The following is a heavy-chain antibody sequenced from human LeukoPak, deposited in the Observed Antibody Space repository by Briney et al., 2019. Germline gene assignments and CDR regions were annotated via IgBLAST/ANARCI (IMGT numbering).Heavy chain of an antibody. D-gene: IGHD6-25*01. CDR1: GGTFSSYA. CDR3: ARAVSTANRPYNRFDP. CDR2: IIPIFGTA. Sequence: SVKVSCKASGGTFSSYAISWVRQAPGQGLEWMGGIIPIFGTANYAQKFQGRVTITADESTSTAYMELSSLRSEDTAVYYCARAVSTANRPYNRFDPWGQGTLVTVSS. V-gene: IGHV1-69*01. J-gene: IGHJ5*02.